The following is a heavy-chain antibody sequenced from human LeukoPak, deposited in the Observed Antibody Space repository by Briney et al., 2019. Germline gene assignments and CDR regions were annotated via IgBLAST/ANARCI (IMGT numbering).Heavy chain of an antibody. Sequence: GASVKVSCKASGYTFTNYHISWVRQATGQGLEWMGWMNPNSGNTGYAQKFQGRVTITRNTSISTAYMELSSLRSEDTAVYYCARGLYSSGWAYYFDYWGQGTLVTVSS. CDR1: GYTFTNYH. CDR2: MNPNSGNT. CDR3: ARGLYSSGWAYYFDY. J-gene: IGHJ4*02. V-gene: IGHV1-8*03. D-gene: IGHD6-19*01.